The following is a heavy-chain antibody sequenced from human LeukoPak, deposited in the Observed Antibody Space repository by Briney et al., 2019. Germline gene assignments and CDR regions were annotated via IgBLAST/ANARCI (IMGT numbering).Heavy chain of an antibody. CDR2: ISYDGSNK. CDR3: AKGLTATVTKPPFDY. CDR1: GFTFSSYG. Sequence: PGGSLRLSCAASGFTFSSYGMHWVRQAPGKGLEWVAVISYDGSNKYYADSVKGRFTISRDNSKTTLYLQMNSLRAEDTAVYYCAKGLTATVTKPPFDYWGQGTLVTVSS. D-gene: IGHD4-17*01. V-gene: IGHV3-30*18. J-gene: IGHJ4*02.